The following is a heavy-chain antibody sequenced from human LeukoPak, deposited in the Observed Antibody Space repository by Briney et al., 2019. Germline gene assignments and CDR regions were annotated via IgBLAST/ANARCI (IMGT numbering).Heavy chain of an antibody. D-gene: IGHD6-19*01. Sequence: GASVKVSCKASGYTFTGYYMHWVRQAPGQGLEWMGWINTNTGNPTYAQGFTGRFVFSLDTSVSTAYLQISSLKAEDTAVYYCARADLRYIEAGTGDFDYWGQGTLVTVSS. V-gene: IGHV7-4-1*02. CDR2: INTNTGNP. J-gene: IGHJ4*02. CDR1: GYTFTGYY. CDR3: ARADLRYIEAGTGDFDY.